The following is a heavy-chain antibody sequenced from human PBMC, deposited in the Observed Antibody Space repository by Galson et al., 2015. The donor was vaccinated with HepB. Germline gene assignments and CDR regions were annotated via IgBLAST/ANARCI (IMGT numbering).Heavy chain of an antibody. CDR3: AREGYYESGGYNYYYFDY. D-gene: IGHD3-22*01. J-gene: IGHJ4*02. Sequence: SVKVSCKASGYSFTGYYMHWVRQAPGQGLEWMGRINPNSGGTNYAQKFQGRVTMTRDTSISTAYMELSRLRSDDTAVYYCAREGYYESGGYNYYYFDYWGQGTLVTVSS. CDR2: INPNSGGT. V-gene: IGHV1-2*06. CDR1: GYSFTGYY.